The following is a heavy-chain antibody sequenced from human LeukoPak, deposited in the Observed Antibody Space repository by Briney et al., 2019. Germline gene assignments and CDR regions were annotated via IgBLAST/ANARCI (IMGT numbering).Heavy chain of an antibody. CDR1: GGSFSGYY. Sequence: PSETLSLTCAVYGGSFSGYYWSWIRQPPGKGLEWIGEINHSGSTNYNPSLKSRVTISVDTSKNQFSLKLSSVTAADTAVYYCARVFRITMIVVVISYYFDYWGQGTLVTVSS. V-gene: IGHV4-34*01. CDR2: INHSGST. CDR3: ARVFRITMIVVVISYYFDY. J-gene: IGHJ4*02. D-gene: IGHD3-22*01.